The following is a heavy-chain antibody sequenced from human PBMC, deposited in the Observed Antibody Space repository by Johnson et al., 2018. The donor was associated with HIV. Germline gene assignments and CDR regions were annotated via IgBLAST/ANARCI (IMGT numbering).Heavy chain of an antibody. D-gene: IGHD1-26*01. Sequence: QVQLVESGGGLVKPGGSLRLSCAASGFTFSDYYVSWVRQAPEKGLEWVSYISSSGSTIYYADSVKGRFTISRDNSKNTLYLQINSLRAEDTALYYCARESGSSGAFDIWGQGTMVTVSS. J-gene: IGHJ3*02. CDR1: GFTFSDYY. CDR3: ARESGSSGAFDI. V-gene: IGHV3-11*04. CDR2: ISSSGSTI.